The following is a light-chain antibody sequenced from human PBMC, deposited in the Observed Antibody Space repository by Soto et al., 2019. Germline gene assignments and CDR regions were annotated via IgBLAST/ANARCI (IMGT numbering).Light chain of an antibody. CDR1: QSVSSSY. CDR2: GVS. CDR3: QRYGSSRT. J-gene: IGKJ1*01. V-gene: IGKV3-20*01. Sequence: EIVLTQSPGTLSLSPGERATLSCRASQSVSSSYLAWYQQKPGQAPRLLIYGVSSRATGIPDRFSGSGSGTEFTLTITRLEPEDVAEYYCQRYGSSRTFGQGTKVEIK.